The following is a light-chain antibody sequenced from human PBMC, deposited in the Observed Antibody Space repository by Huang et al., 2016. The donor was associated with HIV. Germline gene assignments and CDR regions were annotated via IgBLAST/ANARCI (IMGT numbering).Light chain of an antibody. V-gene: IGKV3-11*01. Sequence: EIVLTQSPATLSLSPGERATLSCTASQSVSNFLSWYQKKPGQAPRFLHYYAYNRAPGTPARCSGSGSGTDFTLTISSLEPEDFAVYYCQQRTTWPLTFGGGTKVEIK. CDR2: YAY. J-gene: IGKJ4*01. CDR1: QSVSNF. CDR3: QQRTTWPLT.